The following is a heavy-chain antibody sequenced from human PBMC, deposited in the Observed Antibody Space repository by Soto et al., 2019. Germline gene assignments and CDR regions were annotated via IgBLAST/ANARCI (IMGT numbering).Heavy chain of an antibody. CDR1: GFTISNNY. CDR3: ARGQGAAIGDYYYHGMDV. Sequence: VGSLRLSCAASGFTISNNYMTWVRQAPGKGLEWVSLIDSGGDTYYADSVKGRFTLSRDDSKNTAYLQMNTLKPEDTAVYYCARGQGAAIGDYYYHGMDVWGQGTTVTVSS. V-gene: IGHV3-53*01. D-gene: IGHD2-2*02. CDR2: IDSGGDT. J-gene: IGHJ6*02.